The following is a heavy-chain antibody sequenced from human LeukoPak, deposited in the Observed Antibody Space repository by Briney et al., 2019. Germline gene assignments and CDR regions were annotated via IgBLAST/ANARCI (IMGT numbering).Heavy chain of an antibody. Sequence: ASVKVSCKASGYTFTGYYMHWVRQAPGQGLKWMGWINPNSGGTNYAQKFQGRVTMTRDTSISTAYMELSRLRSDDTAVYYCARAPDYYDFWSGTIWYYFDYWGQGTLVTVSS. J-gene: IGHJ4*02. CDR3: ARAPDYYDFWSGTIWYYFDY. D-gene: IGHD3-3*01. CDR1: GYTFTGYY. V-gene: IGHV1-2*02. CDR2: INPNSGGT.